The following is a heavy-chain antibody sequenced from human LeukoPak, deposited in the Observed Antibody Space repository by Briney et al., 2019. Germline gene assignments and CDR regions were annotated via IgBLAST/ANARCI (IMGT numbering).Heavy chain of an antibody. CDR3: ARESRLSDFWSGWEPLRYFDY. CDR1: GYTFTSYG. Sequence: ASVKVSCKASGYTFTSYGISWVRQAPGQRLEWMGWISAYNGNTNYAQKLQGRVTMTTDTSTSTAYMELRSLRSDDTAVYYCARESRLSDFWSGWEPLRYFDYWGQGTLVTVSS. V-gene: IGHV1-18*01. CDR2: ISAYNGNT. D-gene: IGHD3-3*01. J-gene: IGHJ4*02.